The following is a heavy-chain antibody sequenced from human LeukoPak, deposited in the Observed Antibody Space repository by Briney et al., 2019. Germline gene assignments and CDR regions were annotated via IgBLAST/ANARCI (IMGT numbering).Heavy chain of an antibody. Sequence: GGSLRLSCAASGFTFTTYGMGWVRQAPGKGLEWVANINHDGSEQYYVDSVKGRFTISRDNSKNTLYLQMNSLRAEDTAVYYCEKDWATVTTLLDYWGQGTLVTVSS. D-gene: IGHD4-17*01. CDR3: EKDWATVTTLLDY. CDR2: INHDGSEQ. J-gene: IGHJ4*02. CDR1: GFTFTTYG. V-gene: IGHV3-7*03.